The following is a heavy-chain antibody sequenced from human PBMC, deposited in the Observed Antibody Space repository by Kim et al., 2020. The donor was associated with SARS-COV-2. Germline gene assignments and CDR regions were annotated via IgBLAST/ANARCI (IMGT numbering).Heavy chain of an antibody. D-gene: IGHD3-3*01. CDR2: INPNFGGT. J-gene: IGHJ4*02. CDR3: ARVNSITSYDFWREPVYYFVC. Sequence: SVKVSCKASGYTFTGYYMHWVRQAPRQGLEWMGWINPNFGGTNYAQKFQGRVTMTRDTSISTAYMELSRLRSDDTAVYYCARVNSITSYDFWREPVYYFVCWGQGDLVTVSS. V-gene: IGHV1-2*02. CDR1: GYTFTGYY.